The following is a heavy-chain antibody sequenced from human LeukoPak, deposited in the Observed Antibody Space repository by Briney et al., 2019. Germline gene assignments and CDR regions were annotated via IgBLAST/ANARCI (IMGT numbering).Heavy chain of an antibody. Sequence: ASVKVSCKASGYTFTSFDINWVRQATGQRLEWMGWMNPNSGNTGYAQKFQGRVTMTRNTSISTAYMELSSLRSEDTAVYYCARGRLYYYDSSGYQHWGQGTLVTVSS. CDR1: GYTFTSFD. D-gene: IGHD3-22*01. V-gene: IGHV1-8*01. CDR2: MNPNSGNT. J-gene: IGHJ1*01. CDR3: ARGRLYYYDSSGYQH.